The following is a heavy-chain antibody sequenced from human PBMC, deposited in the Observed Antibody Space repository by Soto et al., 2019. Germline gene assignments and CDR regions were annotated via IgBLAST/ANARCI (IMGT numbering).Heavy chain of an antibody. CDR2: IYYSGST. CDR3: ARSYDSSGYYVLGY. CDR1: GGSISSGGYY. Sequence: QVQLQESGPGLVKPSQTLSLTCTVSGGSISSGGYYWSWIRQHPGKGLEWIGYIYYSGSTYYHPSLKGRVTISVDTAKNQFSLKLSSVTAADTAVYYCARSYDSSGYYVLGYWGQGTLVTVSS. D-gene: IGHD3-22*01. V-gene: IGHV4-31*03. J-gene: IGHJ4*02.